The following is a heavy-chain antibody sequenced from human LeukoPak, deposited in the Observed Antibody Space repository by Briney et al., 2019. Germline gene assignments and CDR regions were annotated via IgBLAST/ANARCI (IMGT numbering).Heavy chain of an antibody. J-gene: IGHJ4*02. CDR3: ARLPQIYDSSGSPVDY. Sequence: SETLSLTCTVSGGSISSSSYYWGWIRQPPGKGLEWIGSIYYSGSTYYNPSLKSRVTISVDTSKNQFSLRLSSVTAADTAVYYCARLPQIYDSSGSPVDYWGQGTLVTVSS. CDR2: IYYSGST. V-gene: IGHV4-39*07. D-gene: IGHD3-22*01. CDR1: GGSISSSSYY.